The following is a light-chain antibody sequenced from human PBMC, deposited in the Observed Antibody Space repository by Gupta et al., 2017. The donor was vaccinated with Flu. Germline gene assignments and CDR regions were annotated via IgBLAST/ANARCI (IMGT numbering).Light chain of an antibody. J-gene: IGKJ4*01. V-gene: IGKV1D-13*01. Sequence: AIQLTQSPSSLSASVGDRVTITCRASQGISSALAWYQQKPGKAPKLLIYDASSLESGVPSRFSGSGSGTDFTLTISSQQPEDFATYYCQQVNNYPITFGGGTKVEIK. CDR1: QGISSA. CDR2: DAS. CDR3: QQVNNYPIT.